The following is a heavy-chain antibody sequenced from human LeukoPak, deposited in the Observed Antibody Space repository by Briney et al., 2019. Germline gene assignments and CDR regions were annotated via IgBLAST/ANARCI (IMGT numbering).Heavy chain of an antibody. J-gene: IGHJ4*02. V-gene: IGHV1-69*13. CDR3: AREPSTIVQDSDSGYKPAYFDY. D-gene: IGHD3-22*01. CDR1: VCTLNQYA. Sequence: GASVKVSCKASVCTLNQYAIGCLRPAPGQGLEWMGGIIPIFGTANYAQKFQGRVTITADESTSTAYMELSSLRSEDTAVYYCAREPSTIVQDSDSGYKPAYFDYWGQGTLVTVSS. CDR2: IIPIFGTA.